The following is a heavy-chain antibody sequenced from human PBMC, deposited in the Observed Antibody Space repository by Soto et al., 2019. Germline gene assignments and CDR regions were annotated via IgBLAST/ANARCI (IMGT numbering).Heavy chain of an antibody. J-gene: IGHJ4*02. CDR1: GFSFGKYA. D-gene: IGHD1-26*01. CDR3: AKDISSYSGSYTYYFDY. V-gene: IGHV3-30*18. CDR2: ISHDGSKK. Sequence: QVQLVESGGGVVQPGRSLRLSCVASGFSFGKYAMHWVRQAPGKELEWVAVISHDGSKKYSADSVMGRFTISRDNSENTLFLQENSLRGEDTAVYYCAKDISSYSGSYTYYFDYWGQGTLVTVSS.